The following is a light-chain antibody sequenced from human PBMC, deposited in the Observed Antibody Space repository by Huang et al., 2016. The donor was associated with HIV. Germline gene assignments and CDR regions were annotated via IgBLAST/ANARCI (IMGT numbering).Light chain of an antibody. CDR1: QSVLYSLSKKNY. CDR2: WAI. Sequence: DIVMTQSPDSLAVSPGERATIHCKSSQSVLYSLSKKNYLAWFQQKPGRPPKLLIFWAITRESGVPDLFSGSGSGTDFTLTINNLQAEDVAVYFCLQYYSVPQTFGHGTKVEI. V-gene: IGKV4-1*01. J-gene: IGKJ1*01. CDR3: LQYYSVPQT.